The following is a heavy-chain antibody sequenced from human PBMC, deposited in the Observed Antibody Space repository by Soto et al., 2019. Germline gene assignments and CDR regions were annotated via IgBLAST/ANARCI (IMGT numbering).Heavy chain of an antibody. CDR3: ARVRQGCSANNCYLDH. J-gene: IGHJ4*01. CDR1: GGSVRAPDW. Sequence: PSETLSLTCTLSGGSVRAPDWWNWVRQSPDKGLEWIAEVHISGHSNYNPSLRSRVSVSIDSSKDQFYLNLNSVTAADTAIYYCARVRQGCSANNCYLDHWGQGTQVTVSS. D-gene: IGHD1-1*01. CDR2: VHISGHS. V-gene: IGHV4-4*02.